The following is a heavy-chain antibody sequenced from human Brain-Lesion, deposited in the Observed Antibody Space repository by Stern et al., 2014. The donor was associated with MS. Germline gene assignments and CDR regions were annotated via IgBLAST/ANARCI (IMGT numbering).Heavy chain of an antibody. D-gene: IGHD3-3*01. J-gene: IGHJ4*02. V-gene: IGHV4-31*03. CDR3: ARVTEFLRFFYPDY. Sequence: QLQLQESGPGLVKPSQTLSLTCTVSGGAVSSGDRYWSWIRQHPEKGLEWIGYISYRGNTYYNPSLESRVTISMDRSKNQFSLKLRSVTAADTAVYYCARVTEFLRFFYPDYWGQGIRVTVSS. CDR1: GGAVSSGDRY. CDR2: ISYRGNT.